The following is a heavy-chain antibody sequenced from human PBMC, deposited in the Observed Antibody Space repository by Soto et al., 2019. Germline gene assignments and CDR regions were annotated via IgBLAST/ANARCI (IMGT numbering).Heavy chain of an antibody. D-gene: IGHD5-12*01. Sequence: GGSLRLSCAASGFTFSSYGMHWVRQAPGKGLEWVAVISYDGSNKYYADSVKDRFTISRDNSKNTLYLQMNSLRAEDTAVYYCAKSPGRDGYNYFSIFLVNDYFDYWGQGTLVTVSS. CDR3: AKSPGRDGYNYFSIFLVNDYFDY. V-gene: IGHV3-30*18. J-gene: IGHJ4*02. CDR1: GFTFSSYG. CDR2: ISYDGSNK.